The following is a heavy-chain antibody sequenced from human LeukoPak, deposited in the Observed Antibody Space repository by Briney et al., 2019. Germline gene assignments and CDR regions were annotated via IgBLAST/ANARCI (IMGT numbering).Heavy chain of an antibody. V-gene: IGHV3-33*01. Sequence: GGSLRLSCAASGFTFSSYGMHWVRQAPGKGLEWVAVIWYDGSNKYYADSVKGRFTISRDNSKNTLYLQMNSLRAEDTAVYYCARGYNWNEGGLDYWGQGTLVTVSS. CDR1: GFTFSSYG. D-gene: IGHD1-20*01. J-gene: IGHJ4*02. CDR2: IWYDGSNK. CDR3: ARGYNWNEGGLDY.